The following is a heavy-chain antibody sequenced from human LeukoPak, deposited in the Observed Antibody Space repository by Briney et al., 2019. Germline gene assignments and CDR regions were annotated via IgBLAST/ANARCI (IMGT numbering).Heavy chain of an antibody. Sequence: PSETLSLTCTVSGGSISSYYWSWIRQPPAKGLEWIGYIYYSGTTNYNPSLKSRVTISVDTSKSQFSLKLNSVTAADTAVYYCARSGGYSSPQNYWGQGTLVTVSS. D-gene: IGHD6-19*01. CDR2: IYYSGTT. CDR1: GGSISSYY. J-gene: IGHJ4*02. V-gene: IGHV4-59*01. CDR3: ARSGGYSSPQNY.